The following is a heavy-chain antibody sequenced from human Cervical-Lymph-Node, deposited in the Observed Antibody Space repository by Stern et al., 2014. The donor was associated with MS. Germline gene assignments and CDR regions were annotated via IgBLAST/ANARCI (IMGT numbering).Heavy chain of an antibody. J-gene: IGHJ4*02. D-gene: IGHD1-1*01. Sequence: QDQLVQSGAEVRQPGSSVKVSCKASGGTFSRYGISWVRQAPGHGLEWMGGIIPVVGTADYAEQFQGRVTITADGSTSTAYMELSSLTSADTAVYYCARGPYNRDFFEYWGQGTLVTVSS. CDR2: IIPVVGTA. CDR3: ARGPYNRDFFEY. CDR1: GGTFSRYG. V-gene: IGHV1-69*12.